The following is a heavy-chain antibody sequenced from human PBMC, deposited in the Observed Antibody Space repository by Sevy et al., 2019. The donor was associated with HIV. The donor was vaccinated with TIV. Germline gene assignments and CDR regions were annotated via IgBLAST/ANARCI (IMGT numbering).Heavy chain of an antibody. D-gene: IGHD3-22*01. CDR3: ARDGYDGSGYQRGLFDF. Sequence: GESLKISCKASGYIFTSYGISWVRQAPRQGLEWMGWINGHNGNTNYVPNLQGRVTMTTDTSTNTAYMELRSLRSDDTAVYYCARDGYDGSGYQRGLFDFWGQGTLVTVSS. V-gene: IGHV1-18*01. CDR1: GYIFTSYG. J-gene: IGHJ4*02. CDR2: INGHNGNT.